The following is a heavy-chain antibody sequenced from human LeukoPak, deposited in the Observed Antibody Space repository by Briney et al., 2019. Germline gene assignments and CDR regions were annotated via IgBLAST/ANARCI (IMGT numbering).Heavy chain of an antibody. CDR2: IGGRGTIT. J-gene: IGHJ4*02. CDR1: GFIFSSYA. CDR3: AKDDDYVEYGYYFDF. D-gene: IGHD4-17*01. V-gene: IGHV3-23*01. Sequence: GGSLRLSCAASGFIFSSYAMSWVRQAPGKGLEWVSAIGGRGTITYYADSVKGRFTISKDNSKNTLYLQMNSLRAEDTAVYYCAKDDDYVEYGYYFDFWGQGTLVTVSS.